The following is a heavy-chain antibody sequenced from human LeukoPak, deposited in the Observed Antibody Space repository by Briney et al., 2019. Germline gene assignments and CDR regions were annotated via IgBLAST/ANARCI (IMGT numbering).Heavy chain of an antibody. D-gene: IGHD3-3*01. V-gene: IGHV4-59*01. CDR3: ARDTSGYYGRYEH. CDR2: ISYTGTT. J-gene: IGHJ4*02. Sequence: PSETLSLTCDVSGASISNKFWSWIRHPPGKGLEWIGYISYTGTTNYNPSLQGRVTISVDTSKNQLSLKVTSMTAADTAVYYCARDTSGYYGRYEHWGQGTLVTVSS. CDR1: GASISNKF.